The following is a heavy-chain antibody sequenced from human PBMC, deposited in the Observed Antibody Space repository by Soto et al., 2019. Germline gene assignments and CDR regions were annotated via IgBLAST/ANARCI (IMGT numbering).Heavy chain of an antibody. CDR2: IYYSGST. J-gene: IGHJ6*02. Sequence: PSETLSLTCTASGGSVSSGSYYWSWIRQPPGKGLEWIGYIYYSGSTNYNPSLKSRVTISVDTSKNQFSLKLSSVTAADTAVYYCARARYYDFWSGHTKYYYGMDVWGQGTTVTVSS. D-gene: IGHD3-3*01. V-gene: IGHV4-61*01. CDR3: ARARYYDFWSGHTKYYYGMDV. CDR1: GGSVSSGSYY.